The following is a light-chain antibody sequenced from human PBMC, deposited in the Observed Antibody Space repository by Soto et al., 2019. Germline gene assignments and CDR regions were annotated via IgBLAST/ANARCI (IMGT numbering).Light chain of an antibody. CDR1: QGVVGW. Sequence: IQMTQSPSSVPASVGYRVTMTGRASQGVVGWLAWYQQKPGKVPKLLIYATSSLHSGVPSRFSGSGSGTDFTLSISSLQPEDFATYYCQQTHSLPLSFGPGTKVDIK. J-gene: IGKJ3*01. V-gene: IGKV1-12*01. CDR2: ATS. CDR3: QQTHSLPLS.